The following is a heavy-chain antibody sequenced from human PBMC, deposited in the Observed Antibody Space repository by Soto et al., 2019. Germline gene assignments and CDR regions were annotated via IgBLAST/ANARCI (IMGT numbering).Heavy chain of an antibody. J-gene: IGHJ3*01. Sequence: QVQLVQSGAEVKNPGASVTVSCKASGYEFDNYGISWVRQAPGQGLEWLGWISGYNGNTNSAENFHSRVTMTRDTYTRISYMELKSLRSDDTAVYYCARGLTRFGESTDPCDVWGQGTMVTVSS. V-gene: IGHV1-18*01. CDR3: ARGLTRFGESTDPCDV. D-gene: IGHD3-10*01. CDR2: ISGYNGNT. CDR1: GYEFDNYG.